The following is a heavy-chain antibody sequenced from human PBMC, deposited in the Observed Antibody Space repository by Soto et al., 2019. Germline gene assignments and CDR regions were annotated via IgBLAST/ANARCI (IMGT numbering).Heavy chain of an antibody. V-gene: IGHV1-3*01. CDR1: GYSFTDFA. J-gene: IGHJ5*02. CDR2: INADKGDT. CDR3: ARGPLSGVATIWDYANWFDP. D-gene: IGHD5-12*01. Sequence: QAQLVQSGAEVKKPGASVKVSCKASGYSFTDFAMHWVRLASGQRPEWMGWINADKGDTKYSPKFQGRVTITRDTSAPTVYMELRSLRSEDTAVYYCARGPLSGVATIWDYANWFDPWGQGSLVTVST.